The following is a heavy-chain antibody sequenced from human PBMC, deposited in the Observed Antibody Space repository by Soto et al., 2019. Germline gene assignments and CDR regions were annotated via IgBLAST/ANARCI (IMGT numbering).Heavy chain of an antibody. V-gene: IGHV1-69*02. CDR2: IIPILGLA. Sequence: QVQLVQSGAEVKKPGSSVKVSCKASVGTFSIYTISWVRQAPGQGLEWMGRIIPILGLANSAQKFQGRVTITADKSTCTAYMELSSLRSEDTAVYYCASRYDSSDYWGQGTLGTVSA. CDR1: VGTFSIYT. J-gene: IGHJ4*02. D-gene: IGHD3-22*01. CDR3: ASRYDSSDY.